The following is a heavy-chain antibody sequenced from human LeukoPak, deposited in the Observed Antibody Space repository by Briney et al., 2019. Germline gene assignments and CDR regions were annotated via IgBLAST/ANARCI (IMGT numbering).Heavy chain of an antibody. CDR3: AKDMGGAYDY. CDR2: ISSSGSTR. CDR1: GFTFSSYE. V-gene: IGHV3-48*03. J-gene: IGHJ4*02. Sequence: PGGSLRLSCAASGFTFSSYEIHWVRQAPGKGLEWISYISSSGSTRYYADSVKGRFTISRDNAKNSLYLQMNSLRAEDTALYYCAKDMGGAYDYWGQGTLVTVSS. D-gene: IGHD1-26*01.